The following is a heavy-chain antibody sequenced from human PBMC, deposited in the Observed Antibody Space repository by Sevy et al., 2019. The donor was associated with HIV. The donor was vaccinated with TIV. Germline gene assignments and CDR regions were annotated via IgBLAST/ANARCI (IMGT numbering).Heavy chain of an antibody. CDR3: ARDPYLRYGMDV. CDR2: ISSSSSYI. V-gene: IGHV3-21*01. CDR1: GFTFSSYS. Sequence: GGSLRLFCAASGFTFSSYSMNWVRQAPGKGLEWVSSISSSSSYIYYADSVKGRFTISRDNAKNSLYLQMNSLRAEDTAVYYCARDPYLRYGMDVWGQGTTVTVSS. J-gene: IGHJ6*02. D-gene: IGHD2-21*01.